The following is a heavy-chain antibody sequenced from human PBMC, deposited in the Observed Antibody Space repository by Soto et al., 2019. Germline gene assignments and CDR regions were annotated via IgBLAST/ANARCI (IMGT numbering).Heavy chain of an antibody. CDR2: IYHSGST. CDR1: SGSISSSNW. D-gene: IGHD2-2*01. J-gene: IGHJ5*02. V-gene: IGHV4-4*02. Sequence: SETLSLTCAVSSGSISSSNWWSWVRQPPGKGLEWIGEIYHSGSTNYNPSLKSRVTISVDKSKNQFSLKLSSVTAADTAVYYCARGKEDYCSSTSCQFHWFDPWGQGTLVTVSS. CDR3: ARGKEDYCSSTSCQFHWFDP.